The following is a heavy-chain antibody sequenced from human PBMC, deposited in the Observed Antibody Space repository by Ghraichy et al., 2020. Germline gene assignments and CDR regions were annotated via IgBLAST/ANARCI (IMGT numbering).Heavy chain of an antibody. CDR3: ARSTGRLVVTSVHAFDI. CDR1: GGSISSYY. D-gene: IGHD2-21*02. J-gene: IGHJ3*02. Sequence: SETLSLTCTVSGGSISSYYWSWVRQPPGKGLEWIGYIYYSGATNYNPSLKSRVTISLDTSKNQFSLRLNSVTAADTAVYYCARSTGRLVVTSVHAFDIWGQGTMVTVSS. V-gene: IGHV4-59*01. CDR2: IYYSGAT.